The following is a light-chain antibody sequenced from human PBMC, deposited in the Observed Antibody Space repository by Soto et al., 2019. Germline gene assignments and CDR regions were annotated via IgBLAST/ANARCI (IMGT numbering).Light chain of an antibody. CDR1: QSVSSSY. Sequence: EIVLTQSPGTLSLSPGERATLSCRASQSVSSSYLGWYQQKPGQAPRLLIYGASSRATGIPDRFSGSGSGTDFPLTISRLVPEDFAVYYCQQYGGSSLYTFGQGTKLEIK. CDR2: GAS. CDR3: QQYGGSSLYT. V-gene: IGKV3-20*01. J-gene: IGKJ2*01.